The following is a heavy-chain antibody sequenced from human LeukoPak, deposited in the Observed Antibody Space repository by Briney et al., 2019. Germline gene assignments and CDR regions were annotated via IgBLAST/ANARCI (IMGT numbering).Heavy chain of an antibody. Sequence: WGSLRLSCAASAFTFSDYYMSWIRQAPGKGLEWVSYISTGSHYTNYADSVKGRFTISRDDARNSLFLQINSLRAEDMAVYYCARFYGLGTWNDAFDIWGQGTMVTASS. CDR1: AFTFSDYY. V-gene: IGHV3-11*03. J-gene: IGHJ3*02. CDR2: ISTGSHYT. D-gene: IGHD3-10*01. CDR3: ARFYGLGTWNDAFDI.